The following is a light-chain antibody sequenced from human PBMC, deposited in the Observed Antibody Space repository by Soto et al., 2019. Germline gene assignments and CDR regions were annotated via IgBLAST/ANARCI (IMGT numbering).Light chain of an antibody. J-gene: IGLJ1*01. CDR2: EGS. Sequence: QSVLTQPASVSGSPGQSITISCTGTSGDVGSYNLVSWYQHHPGKAPKLMIYEGSKRPSGVSNRFSGSKSGSTTSLTSSGIQAEDDADYYCCSYARSSTYVFGTGTKVTVL. CDR3: CSYARSSTYV. CDR1: SGDVGSYNL. V-gene: IGLV2-23*01.